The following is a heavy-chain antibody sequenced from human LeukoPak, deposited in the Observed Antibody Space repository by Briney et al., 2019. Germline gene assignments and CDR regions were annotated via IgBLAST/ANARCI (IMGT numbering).Heavy chain of an antibody. CDR3: ARDLHVRAFDF. V-gene: IGHV3-33*01. J-gene: IGHJ4*02. CDR2: IWNDGSNK. Sequence: PGRSLRLSCAASGFTFSTYGMHWARQAPGKGLEWVAFIWNDGSNKYYVDSVKGRFTISRDSSKNTLYLQMNSLRAEDTAVYYCARDLHVRAFDFWGQGTLVTVSS. CDR1: GFTFSTYG. D-gene: IGHD6-6*01.